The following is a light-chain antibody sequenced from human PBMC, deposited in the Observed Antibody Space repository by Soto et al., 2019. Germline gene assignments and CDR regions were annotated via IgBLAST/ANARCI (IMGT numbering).Light chain of an antibody. CDR3: CSYAGSSTYV. Sequence: QSVLTQPASVSGSPGQSITISCIGASSNVGNYNLVSWYQHHPGKAPKLLIYEGGKRPSGVSNRFSGSKSGNTASLTISGLQAEDEADYYCCSYAGSSTYVFGTGTKVTVL. CDR2: EGG. V-gene: IGLV2-23*01. CDR1: SSNVGNYNL. J-gene: IGLJ1*01.